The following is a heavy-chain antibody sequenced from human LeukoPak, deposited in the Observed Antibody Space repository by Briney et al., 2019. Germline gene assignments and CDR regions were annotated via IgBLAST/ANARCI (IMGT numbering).Heavy chain of an antibody. V-gene: IGHV4-4*07. CDR3: ARGKDDYGDYGSFDY. Sequence: SETLSLTCTVSGGPIYSYYWSWIRQTAGKGLEWIGRLYPGVSTNYNPSLKSRVTMSVDTSKNQFSLKLSSVTAADTAVYYCARGKDDYGDYGSFDYWGQGTLVTVSS. CDR2: LYPGVST. J-gene: IGHJ4*02. D-gene: IGHD4-17*01. CDR1: GGPIYSYY.